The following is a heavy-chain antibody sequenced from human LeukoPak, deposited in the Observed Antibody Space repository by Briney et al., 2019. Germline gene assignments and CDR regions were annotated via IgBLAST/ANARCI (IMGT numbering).Heavy chain of an antibody. D-gene: IGHD3-3*01. CDR2: IKGDGIST. CDR1: GFDFSSNW. CDR3: AKDPYYDFWSGYYFDY. J-gene: IGHJ4*02. Sequence: GGSLRLSCAASGFDFSSNWMHWVRHAPGQGLVWVSRIKGDGISTNYADSVKGRFTISRDNSKNTLYLQMNSLRAEDTAVYCCAKDPYYDFWSGYYFDYWGQGTLVTVSS. V-gene: IGHV3-74*01.